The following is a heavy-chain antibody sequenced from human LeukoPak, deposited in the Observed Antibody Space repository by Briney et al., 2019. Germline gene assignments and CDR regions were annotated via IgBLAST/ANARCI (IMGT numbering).Heavy chain of an antibody. CDR1: GFTVSSNY. D-gene: IGHD3-22*01. CDR3: ATEGDSSGYYDY. CDR2: IYSGGDT. J-gene: IGHJ4*02. V-gene: IGHV3-53*01. Sequence: GGSLRLSCAASGFTVSSNYMSWISQAPGKGLEWVSVIYSGGDTYYADSVKGRFTISRDKSKNTLFLQMNSLRAEDTAVYYCATEGDSSGYYDYWGQGTLVTVSS.